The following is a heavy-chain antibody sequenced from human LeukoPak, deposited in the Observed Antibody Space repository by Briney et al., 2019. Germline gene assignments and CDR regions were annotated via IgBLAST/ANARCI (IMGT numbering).Heavy chain of an antibody. D-gene: IGHD6-19*01. CDR3: ARRPSYSSANFDY. CDR2: IYIGGST. Sequence: SGGSLRLSCAASGFTVSSNYMSWVRQAPGKGLEWVSVIYIGGSTYYADSVKGRFTISRDISKNTLYLQMNSLRAEDTAVYYCARRPSYSSANFDYWGQGTLVTVSS. V-gene: IGHV3-53*01. J-gene: IGHJ4*02. CDR1: GFTVSSNY.